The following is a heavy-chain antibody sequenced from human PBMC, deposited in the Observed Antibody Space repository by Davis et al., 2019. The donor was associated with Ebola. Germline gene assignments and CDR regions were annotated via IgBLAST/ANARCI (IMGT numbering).Heavy chain of an antibody. J-gene: IGHJ3*02. Sequence: SVKVSCKASGGTFSSFTISWMRQAPGQGLEWMGRIIPSLGMANYAQKFQGRVTITADKSTSTAYMELSSLRSEDTAVYFCARVPGYYSDSSTYAFDIWGQGTMVTVSS. CDR2: IIPSLGMA. D-gene: IGHD3-22*01. CDR3: ARVPGYYSDSSTYAFDI. V-gene: IGHV1-69*02. CDR1: GGTFSSFT.